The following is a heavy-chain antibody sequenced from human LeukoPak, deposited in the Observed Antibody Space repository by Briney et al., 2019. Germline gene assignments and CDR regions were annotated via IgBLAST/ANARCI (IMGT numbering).Heavy chain of an antibody. CDR1: GFTFSSYA. CDR2: ISYDGSNK. Sequence: GRSLRLSCAASGFTFSSYAMHWVRQAPGKGLEWVAVISYDGSNKYYADSVKGRFTISRDNSKNTLYVQMNSLRPEDTAVYYCARGGYYNILTGFRSRILGFDYWGQGSLVTVSS. V-gene: IGHV3-30*04. J-gene: IGHJ4*02. CDR3: ARGGYYNILTGFRSRILGFDY. D-gene: IGHD3-9*01.